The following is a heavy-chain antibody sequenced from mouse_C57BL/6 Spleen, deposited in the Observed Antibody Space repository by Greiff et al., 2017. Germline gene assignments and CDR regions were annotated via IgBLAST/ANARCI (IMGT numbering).Heavy chain of an antibody. V-gene: IGHV5-4*01. D-gene: IGHD1-1*01. CDR3: AREGGSSTYFDY. J-gene: IGHJ2*01. Sequence: EVQLVESGGGLVKPGGSLKLSCAASGFTFSSYAMSWVRQTPEKRLEWVATISDGGSYTYYPDNVKGRFTISRDNANNNLYLQMSHLKSEDTAMYYCAREGGSSTYFDYWGQGTTLTVSS. CDR2: ISDGGSYT. CDR1: GFTFSSYA.